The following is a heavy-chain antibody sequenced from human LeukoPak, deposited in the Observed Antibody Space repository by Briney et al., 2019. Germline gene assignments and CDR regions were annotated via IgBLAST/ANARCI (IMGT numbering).Heavy chain of an antibody. CDR1: GFTFSSYS. D-gene: IGHD6-19*01. CDR2: ISSSSSYI. J-gene: IGHJ4*02. V-gene: IGHV3-21*01. Sequence: GGSQRLSCAASGFTFSSYSMNWVRQAAGKGLEWVSSISSSSSYIYYADSVKGRFTISRDNAKNSLYLQMNSLRAEDTAVYYCAREWGIAVIDYWGQGTLVTVSS. CDR3: AREWGIAVIDY.